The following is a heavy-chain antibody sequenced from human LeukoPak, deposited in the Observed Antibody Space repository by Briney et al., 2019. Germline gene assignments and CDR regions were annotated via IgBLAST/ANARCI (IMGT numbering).Heavy chain of an antibody. Sequence: ASVKVSCKTSGYTFTGYYMHWVRQAPGQGLEWMGWINPDSGGTTYAQNFQGRVTMTRDTSITTVYMELSNLISDDTAMYYCARALEVGDYWGQGTLVTVSS. D-gene: IGHD1-1*01. CDR3: ARALEVGDY. J-gene: IGHJ4*02. CDR1: GYTFTGYY. CDR2: INPDSGGT. V-gene: IGHV1-2*02.